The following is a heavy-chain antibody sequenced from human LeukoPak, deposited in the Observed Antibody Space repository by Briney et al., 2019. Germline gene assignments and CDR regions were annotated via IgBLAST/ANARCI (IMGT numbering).Heavy chain of an antibody. CDR1: GYTFTSYD. CDR3: ARGYDSSGYYIP. CDR2: MNPNSGNT. D-gene: IGHD3-22*01. V-gene: IGHV1-8*01. Sequence: GASVKVSCKASGYTFTSYDINWVRQATGQGLEWMGWMNPNSGNTGYAQKFQGRVTMTRDTSISTAYMELSRLRSDDTAVYYCARGYDSSGYYIPWGQGTLVTVSS. J-gene: IGHJ4*02.